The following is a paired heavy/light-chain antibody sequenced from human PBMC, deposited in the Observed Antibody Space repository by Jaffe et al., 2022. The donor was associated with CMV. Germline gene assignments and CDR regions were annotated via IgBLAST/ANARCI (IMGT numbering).Heavy chain of an antibody. D-gene: IGHD6-19*01. CDR2: INHSGST. CDR3: AVGLPRSPPYSSGCYFDY. J-gene: IGHJ4*02. Sequence: QVQLQQWGAGLLKPSETLSLTCAVYGGSFSGYYWSWIRQPPGKGLEWIGEINHSGSTNYNPSLKSRVTISVDTSKNQFSLKLSSVTAADTAVYYCAVGLPRSPPYSSGCYFDYWGQGTLVTVSS. V-gene: IGHV4-34*01. CDR1: GGSFSGYY.
Light chain of an antibody. V-gene: IGLV1-40*01. CDR2: GNS. Sequence: QSVLTQPPSVSGAPGQRVTISCTGSSSNIGAGYDVHWYQQLPGTAPKLLIYGNSNRPSGVPDRFSGSKSGTSASLAITGLQAEDEADYYCQSYDSSLRRVFGGGTKLTVL. CDR3: QSYDSSLRRV. J-gene: IGLJ3*02. CDR1: SSNIGAGYD.